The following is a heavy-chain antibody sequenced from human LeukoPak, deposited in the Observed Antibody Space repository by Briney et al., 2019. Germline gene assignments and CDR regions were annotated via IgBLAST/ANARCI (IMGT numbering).Heavy chain of an antibody. CDR2: INHSGST. J-gene: IGHJ6*03. D-gene: IGHD3-22*01. CDR1: GGSFSGYY. CDR3: AIDSSGYHYYYYYMDV. Sequence: PSETLSLTCAVYGGSFSGYYWSWIRQPPGKGLEWIGEINHSGSTNYNPSLKSRVTISVDTSKNQFSLKLSSVTAADTAMYYCAIDSSGYHYYYYYMDVWGKGTTVTISS. V-gene: IGHV4-34*01.